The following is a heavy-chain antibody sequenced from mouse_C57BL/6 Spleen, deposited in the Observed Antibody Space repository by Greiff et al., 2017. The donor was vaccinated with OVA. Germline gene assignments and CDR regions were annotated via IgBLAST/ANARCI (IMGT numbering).Heavy chain of an antibody. CDR3: ARSHYDYGFAY. CDR2: IYPGDGDT. CDR1: GYAFSSSW. J-gene: IGHJ3*01. D-gene: IGHD2-4*01. V-gene: IGHV1-82*01. Sequence: VQLQQSGPELVKPGASVKISCKASGYAFSSSWMNWVKQRPGKGLEWIGRIYPGDGDTNYNGKFKGKATLTADKSSSTAYMQLSSLTSEDSAVYFCARSHYDYGFAYWGQGTLVTVSA.